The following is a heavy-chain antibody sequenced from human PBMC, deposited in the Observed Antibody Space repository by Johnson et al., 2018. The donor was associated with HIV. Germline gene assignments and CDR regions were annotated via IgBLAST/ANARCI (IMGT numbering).Heavy chain of an antibody. CDR2: ISYDGSNK. CDR1: GFTFSSYA. Sequence: VQLVESGGGVVQPGRSLRLSCAASGFTFSSYAMHWVRQAPGKGLEWVACISYDGSNKYYADSVKGRFTVSRDNSKNTLYLQMNSLGAEDTAVYYCAKAYPGYSSDGDDAFDIWGQGTMVTVSS. D-gene: IGHD6-19*01. CDR3: AKAYPGYSSDGDDAFDI. V-gene: IGHV3-30*04. J-gene: IGHJ3*02.